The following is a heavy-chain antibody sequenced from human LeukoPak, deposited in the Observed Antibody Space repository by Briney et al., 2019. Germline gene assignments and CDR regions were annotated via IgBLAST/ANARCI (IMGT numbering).Heavy chain of an antibody. J-gene: IGHJ4*02. V-gene: IGHV4-38-2*02. CDR3: ARDGYYYDGSFEY. CDR2: ISHSGSS. Sequence: SETLSLTCAVSGYSISSGYFWAWIRQPPGKGLEWIGSISHSGSSYSKSSLKSRVIISVDTSNNHFSLKLTSVTAADTATYYCARDGYYYDGSFEYWGQGIRVAASS. D-gene: IGHD3-22*01. CDR1: GYSISSGYF.